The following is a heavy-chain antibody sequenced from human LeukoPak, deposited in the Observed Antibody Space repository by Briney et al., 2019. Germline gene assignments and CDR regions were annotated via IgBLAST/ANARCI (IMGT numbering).Heavy chain of an antibody. J-gene: IGHJ4*02. Sequence: GGSLRLSCAASGFTFSSYAMSWVRQAPGKGLEWVSAISGSGGSTYYADSVKSRFTISRDNSKNTLYLQMNSLRAEDTEVYYCAKDWVVVVVAATYFDYWGQGTLVTVSS. CDR3: AKDWVVVVVAATYFDY. D-gene: IGHD2-15*01. CDR1: GFTFSSYA. CDR2: ISGSGGST. V-gene: IGHV3-23*01.